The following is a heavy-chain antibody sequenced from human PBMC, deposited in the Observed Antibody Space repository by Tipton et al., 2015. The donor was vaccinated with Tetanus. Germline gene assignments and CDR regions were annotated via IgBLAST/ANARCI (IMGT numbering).Heavy chain of an antibody. CDR1: RGPISSYY. D-gene: IGHD5-24*01. CDR2: ISNGNP. J-gene: IGHJ4*02. CDR3: ARGITDGYNRRFDY. Sequence: TLSLTCTASRGPISSYYWSWIRQPAGKGLEWIGHISNGNPDYSPSLKNRVTLSVDLSKNEFSLKLRSVTAADTGVYYCARGITDGYNRRFDYWGQGTLVAVSP. V-gene: IGHV4-4*07.